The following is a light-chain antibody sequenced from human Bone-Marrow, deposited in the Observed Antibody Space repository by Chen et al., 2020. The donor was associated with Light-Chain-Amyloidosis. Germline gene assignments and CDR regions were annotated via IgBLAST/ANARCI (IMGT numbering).Light chain of an antibody. CDR2: DVS. CDR1: SGDVGGYDV. Sequence: QSALTQPRSVSGSPGQSFTISCTGTSGDVGGYDVVSWYQQYPVNAPKLIIYDVSKRPSGVPDRFSGSKSGNTASLTISGLQAADEADYYCCSTAGRSTLVFGGGTTLTVL. J-gene: IGLJ2*01. V-gene: IGLV2-11*02. CDR3: CSTAGRSTLV.